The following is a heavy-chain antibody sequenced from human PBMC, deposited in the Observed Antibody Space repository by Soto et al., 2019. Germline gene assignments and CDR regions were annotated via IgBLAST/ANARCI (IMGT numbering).Heavy chain of an antibody. D-gene: IGHD6-6*01. J-gene: IGHJ6*02. Sequence: SETLSLTCAVYGGSFSGYYWSWIRQPPGTGLEWIGEINHSGSTNYNPSLTSRVTISVDTSKNQFSLKLSSVTAADTAVYYCATMYSSSSASTVTWDYYYYYGMDVWGQGTTVTVSS. CDR3: ATMYSSSSASTVTWDYYYYYGMDV. CDR1: GGSFSGYY. V-gene: IGHV4-34*01. CDR2: INHSGST.